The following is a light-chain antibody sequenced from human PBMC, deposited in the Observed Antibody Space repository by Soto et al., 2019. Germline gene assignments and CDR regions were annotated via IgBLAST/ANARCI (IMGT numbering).Light chain of an antibody. CDR3: QSYDSSRSGWV. V-gene: IGLV1-40*01. CDR1: RSNIGAGYD. CDR2: GNI. Sequence: QSVLTQPPSVSGAPGQRVTISCTGSRSNIGAGYDVHWYQQLPGTAPKLLIYGNINRPSGVPDRFSGSKSGTSASLAITGLQAEDEADYYCQSYDSSRSGWVFGGGTKLTVL. J-gene: IGLJ3*02.